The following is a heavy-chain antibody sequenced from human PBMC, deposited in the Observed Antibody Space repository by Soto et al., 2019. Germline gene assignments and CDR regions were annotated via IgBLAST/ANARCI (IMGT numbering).Heavy chain of an antibody. CDR1: GGSISSSNW. D-gene: IGHD3-10*01. CDR3: ARVYMVRGTIIRYFDY. Sequence: QVQLQESGPGLVKPSGTLSLTCAVSGGSISSSNWWSWVRQPPGKGLEWIGKIYHSGTTNYNPSLKSRVTISVDKSKNQFSLKLSSVTAADTAVYYCARVYMVRGTIIRYFDYWGQGTLVTVSS. V-gene: IGHV4-4*02. CDR2: IYHSGTT. J-gene: IGHJ4*02.